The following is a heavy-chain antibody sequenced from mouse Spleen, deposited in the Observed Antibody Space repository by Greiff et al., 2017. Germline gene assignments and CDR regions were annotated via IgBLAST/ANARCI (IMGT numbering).Heavy chain of an antibody. CDR2: IDPSDSDT. D-gene: IGHD2-14*01. J-gene: IGHJ4*01. CDR1: GYTFTSYW. CDR3: ARTYRYDGYYAMDY. V-gene: IGHV1-52*01. Sequence: VQLQQPGAELVRPGSSVKLSCKASGYTFTSYWMHWVKQRPIQGLEWIGNIDPSDSDTHYNQKFKDKATLTVDKSSSTDYMQLSSLTSEDSAVYYCARTYRYDGYYAMDYWGQGTPVTVSS.